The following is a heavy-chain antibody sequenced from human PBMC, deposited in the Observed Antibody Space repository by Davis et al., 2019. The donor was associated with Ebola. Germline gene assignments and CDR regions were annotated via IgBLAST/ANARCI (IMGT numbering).Heavy chain of an antibody. J-gene: IGHJ4*02. D-gene: IGHD3-3*01. CDR3: VAVTWSSYDDFDH. CDR1: GYTFTGYY. Sequence: AASVKVSCKPSGYTFTGYYLHRVRQAPGQGLEWMGWIYPNSGGTNYAQSFQGRVTMTRDSSLSTAYMELNSLRSDDTAVYYCVAVTWSSYDDFDHWGQGTLITVSS. V-gene: IGHV1-2*02. CDR2: IYPNSGGT.